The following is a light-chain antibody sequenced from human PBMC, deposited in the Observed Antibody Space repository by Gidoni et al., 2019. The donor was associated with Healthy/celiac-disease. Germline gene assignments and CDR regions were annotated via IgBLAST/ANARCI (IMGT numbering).Light chain of an antibody. Sequence: DIQMTQSPSSLSASVGDRVTITCRASQSISSYVNWYQQKPGKAPKLLIYAASSLQRGVPSRFSGSGSGTDFTLTISSLQPEDFATYYCQQSYSTLTVGGGTKVEIK. CDR2: AAS. V-gene: IGKV1-39*01. CDR1: QSISSY. J-gene: IGKJ4*01. CDR3: QQSYSTLT.